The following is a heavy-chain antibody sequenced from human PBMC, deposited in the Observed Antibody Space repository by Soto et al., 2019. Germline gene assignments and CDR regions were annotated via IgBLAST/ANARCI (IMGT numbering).Heavy chain of an antibody. J-gene: IGHJ6*02. D-gene: IGHD3-16*01. V-gene: IGHV1-69*13. Sequence: SVKVSCKASGGTFSSYAISWVRQAPGQGLEWMGGIIPIFGTANYAQKFQGRVTITADESTSTAYMELSSLRSEDTAVYYCARRLNYYYGMDVWGQGTTVTVSS. CDR3: ARRLNYYYGMDV. CDR2: IIPIFGTA. CDR1: GGTFSSYA.